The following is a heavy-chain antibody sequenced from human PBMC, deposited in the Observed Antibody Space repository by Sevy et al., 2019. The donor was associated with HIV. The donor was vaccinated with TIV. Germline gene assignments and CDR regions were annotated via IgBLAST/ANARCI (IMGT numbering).Heavy chain of an antibody. CDR1: GFTFSSYW. J-gene: IGHJ5*02. V-gene: IGHV3-7*01. CDR3: AREMVGGTYYDFWCGYYGSWFDP. D-gene: IGHD3-3*01. CDR2: IKQDGSEK. Sequence: GGSLRLSCAASGFTFSSYWMSWVRQAPGKGLEWVANIKQDGSEKYYVDSVKGRFTISRDNAKNSLYLQMNSLRAEDTAVYYCAREMVGGTYYDFWCGYYGSWFDPWGQGTLVTVSS.